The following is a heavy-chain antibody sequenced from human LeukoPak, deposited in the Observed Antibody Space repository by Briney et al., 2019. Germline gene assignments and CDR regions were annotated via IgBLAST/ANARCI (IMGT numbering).Heavy chain of an antibody. V-gene: IGHV1-18*01. CDR3: ARDARIGYCSSTSCPLLDY. J-gene: IGHJ4*02. Sequence: GASVKVSCKASGYTFTSYGISWVRQAPGQGLEWMGWISAYNGNTNYAQKLQGRVTMTTDTSTNTAYMELRSLRSDDTAVYYCARDARIGYCSSTSCPLLDYWGQGTLVTVSS. CDR1: GYTFTSYG. CDR2: ISAYNGNT. D-gene: IGHD2-2*01.